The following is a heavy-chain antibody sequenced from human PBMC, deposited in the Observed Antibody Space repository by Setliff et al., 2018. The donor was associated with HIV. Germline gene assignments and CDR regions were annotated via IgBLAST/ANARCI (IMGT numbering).Heavy chain of an antibody. CDR2: IWYDGSNQ. D-gene: IGHD1-1*01. CDR3: ARDLDAGTTKIFDY. J-gene: IGHJ4*02. Sequence: PGGSLRLSCAASGFTFSSYGMHWVRQAPGKGLEWVAVIWYDGSNQYYRDSVKGRFTISRENSKKMLYLQMNILRPEDTGVYYCARDLDAGTTKIFDYWGQGTLVTVSS. V-gene: IGHV3-33*08. CDR1: GFTFSSYG.